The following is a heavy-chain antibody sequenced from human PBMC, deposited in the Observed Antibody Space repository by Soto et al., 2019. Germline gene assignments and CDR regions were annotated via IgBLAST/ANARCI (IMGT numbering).Heavy chain of an antibody. Sequence: GGSLRLSCAASGFTVSSNYMSWVRQAPGKGLEWVSVIYSGGGTYYADSVKGRFTISRHNSKNTLYLQMNSLRAEDTAVYYCARGDRSEYYYYGMDVWGQGTTVTVSS. CDR1: GFTVSSNY. CDR3: ARGDRSEYYYYGMDV. D-gene: IGHD2-15*01. J-gene: IGHJ6*02. V-gene: IGHV3-53*04. CDR2: IYSGGGT.